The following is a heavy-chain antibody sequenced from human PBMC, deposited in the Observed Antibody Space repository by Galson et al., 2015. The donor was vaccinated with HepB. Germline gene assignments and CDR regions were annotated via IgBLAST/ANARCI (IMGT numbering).Heavy chain of an antibody. V-gene: IGHV3-53*01. D-gene: IGHD3/OR15-3a*01. CDR2: IYTDGST. Sequence: SLRLSCAASGFTVSSYYITWVRQAPGQGLEWVSVIYTDGSTYYADSVKGRFTISRDNSKNTVYLQMNSLSAEDTAVYHCARDLTGSTYDLSCWGQGTLVIVSS. J-gene: IGHJ4*02. CDR1: GFTVSSYY. CDR3: ARDLTGSTYDLSC.